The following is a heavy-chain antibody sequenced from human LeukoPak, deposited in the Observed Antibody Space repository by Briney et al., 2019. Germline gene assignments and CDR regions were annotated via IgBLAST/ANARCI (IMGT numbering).Heavy chain of an antibody. CDR1: GYTFTSYG. J-gene: IGHJ4*02. CDR2: ISAYNGNT. Sequence: VASVKVSCKASGYTFTSYGISWVRQAPGQGLEWMGWISAYNGNTNYAQKLQGRVTMTTDTSTSTAYMELRSLRSDDTAVYYCARLYCSGGSCYSLIDYWGQGTLVTVSS. D-gene: IGHD2-15*01. CDR3: ARLYCSGGSCYSLIDY. V-gene: IGHV1-18*01.